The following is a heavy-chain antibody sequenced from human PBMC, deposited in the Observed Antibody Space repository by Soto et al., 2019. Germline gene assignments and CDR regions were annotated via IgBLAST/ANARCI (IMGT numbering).Heavy chain of an antibody. CDR1: EFTFRSYS. Sequence: GGSLRLSCAASEFTFRSYSLNWVRQAPGKGLEWVSSISSSSSYIYYADSLKGRFTISRDNAKNSLYLQMNSLRAEDTAVYYCARDLQAGAFDIWGQGTLVTVSS. J-gene: IGHJ3*02. CDR2: ISSSSSYI. V-gene: IGHV3-21*01. CDR3: ARDLQAGAFDI.